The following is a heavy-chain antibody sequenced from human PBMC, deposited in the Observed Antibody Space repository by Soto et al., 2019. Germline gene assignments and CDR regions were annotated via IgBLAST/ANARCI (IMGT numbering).Heavy chain of an antibody. V-gene: IGHV4-61*08. Sequence: PSETLSLTCTVSGGSISSGDYYWSWIRQPPGKGLEWIGYIYYSGSTNYNPSLKSRVTISVDTSKNQFSLKLSSVTAADTAVYYCASGGPYCGGGCYFRWGQGTLVTVSS. D-gene: IGHD2-21*02. CDR3: ASGGPYCGGGCYFR. CDR1: GGSISSGDYY. CDR2: IYYSGST. J-gene: IGHJ4*02.